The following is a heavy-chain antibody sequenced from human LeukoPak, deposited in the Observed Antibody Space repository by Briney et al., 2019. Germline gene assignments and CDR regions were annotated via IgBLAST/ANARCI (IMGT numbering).Heavy chain of an antibody. Sequence: ASVKVSCKASGYTFTSYAMHWVRQAPGQRLEWMGWINAGNGNTKYSQEFQGRVTITRDTSASTAYMELSSLRSEDTAVYYCARVSYDFWSGYYFGYWGQGTLVTVSS. CDR2: INAGNGNT. D-gene: IGHD3-3*01. CDR1: GYTFTSYA. J-gene: IGHJ4*02. CDR3: ARVSYDFWSGYYFGY. V-gene: IGHV1-3*01.